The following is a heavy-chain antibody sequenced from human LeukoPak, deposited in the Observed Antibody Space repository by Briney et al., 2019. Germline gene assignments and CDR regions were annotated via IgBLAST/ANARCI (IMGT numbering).Heavy chain of an antibody. D-gene: IGHD4-17*01. CDR3: ARELEYGDYENWFDP. J-gene: IGHJ5*02. V-gene: IGHV3-11*04. Sequence: GGSLRLSCAASGFTFSDYYMSWIRQTPGKGLEWVSYISSSGTTMEYAKSVKGRFTISRDNAKNSLYLQMNSLRAEDTAVYYCARELEYGDYENWFDPWGQGTLVTVSS. CDR2: ISSSGTTM. CDR1: GFTFSDYY.